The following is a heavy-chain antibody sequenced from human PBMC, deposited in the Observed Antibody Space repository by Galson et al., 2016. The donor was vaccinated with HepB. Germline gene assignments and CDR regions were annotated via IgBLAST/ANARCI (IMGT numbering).Heavy chain of an antibody. CDR1: GLTISAYW. CDR2: INQDANGK. D-gene: IGHD6-19*01. Sequence: SPRLPRAASGLTISAYWMSWVRQAPGKGLEWVASINQDANGKYYVDSVKGRFSISRDNVKNTLWLQMSGLRVDDTSMYYCASGYTSGVWGQGTMVTVSS. J-gene: IGHJ3*01. CDR3: ASGYTSGV. V-gene: IGHV3-7*01.